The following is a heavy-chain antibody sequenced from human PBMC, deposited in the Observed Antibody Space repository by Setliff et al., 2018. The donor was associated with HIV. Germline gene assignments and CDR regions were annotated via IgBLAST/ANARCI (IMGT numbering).Heavy chain of an antibody. Sequence: SETLSLTCTVSSDSIRFYYWTWIRQPPGKGLEWIGNIYYTGSTNYNPSLKSRVTLSVDTSKHQFSLKLSSVTAADTAVYYCARHGRSYDSGRWYNWFDSWGQGTPVTVSS. J-gene: IGHJ5*01. CDR3: ARHGRSYDSGRWYNWFDS. D-gene: IGHD3-10*01. CDR2: IYYTGST. V-gene: IGHV4-59*08. CDR1: SDSIRFYY.